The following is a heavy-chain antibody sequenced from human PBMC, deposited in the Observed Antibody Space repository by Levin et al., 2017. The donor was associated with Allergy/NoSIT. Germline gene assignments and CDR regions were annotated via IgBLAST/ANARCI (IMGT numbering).Heavy chain of an antibody. Sequence: GGSLRLSCAASGFTFSSYAMHWVRQAPGKGLEWVAVISYDGSNKYYADSVKGRFTVSRDNSKNTLYLQINSLRAEDTAVYYCAREGRRWLQLAVDYWGQGTLVTVSS. CDR3: AREGRRWLQLAVDY. J-gene: IGHJ4*02. D-gene: IGHD5-24*01. CDR2: ISYDGSNK. V-gene: IGHV3-30-3*01. CDR1: GFTFSSYA.